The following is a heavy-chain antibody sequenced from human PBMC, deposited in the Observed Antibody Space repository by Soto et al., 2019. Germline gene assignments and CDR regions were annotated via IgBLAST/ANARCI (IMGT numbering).Heavy chain of an antibody. V-gene: IGHV4-34*01. CDR1: GGSFSGYY. Sequence: SETLSLTCAVYGGSFSGYYWSWIRQPPGKGLEWIGEINHSGSTNYNPSLKSRVTISVDTSKNHFSLKLSSVTAADTAVYYCARVNYDFWSGYWAYYYGMDVWGQGTTVTVSS. CDR3: ARVNYDFWSGYWAYYYGMDV. CDR2: INHSGST. D-gene: IGHD3-3*01. J-gene: IGHJ6*02.